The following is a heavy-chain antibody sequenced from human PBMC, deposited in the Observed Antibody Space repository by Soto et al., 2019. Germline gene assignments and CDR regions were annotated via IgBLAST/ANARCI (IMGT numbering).Heavy chain of an antibody. J-gene: IGHJ5*02. CDR2: ISYDGENQ. D-gene: IGHD3-10*01. V-gene: IGHV3-30*04. CDR3: VSPHSESSNAFDL. CDR1: GFSFSHYA. Sequence: LRLSCAASGFSFSHYAMHWVRQPPGKGLEWVALISYDGENQYFTDSVRGRFTISRDNSKTAVYLEMNDLRLDDTATYYCVSPHSESSNAFDLWGQGTLVTVSS.